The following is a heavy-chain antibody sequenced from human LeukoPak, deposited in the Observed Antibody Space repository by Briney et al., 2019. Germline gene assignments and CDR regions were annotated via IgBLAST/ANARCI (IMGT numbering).Heavy chain of an antibody. CDR2: INHSGST. Sequence: SETLSLTCAVYGGSFSGYYWSWIRQPPGKGLEWIGEINHSGSTNYNPSLKSRVTISVDTSKNQFSLKLSSVTAADTAVYYCATPGYRTTFDYWGQGTLVTVSS. D-gene: IGHD3-9*01. CDR1: GGSFSGYY. J-gene: IGHJ4*02. V-gene: IGHV4-34*01. CDR3: ATPGYRTTFDY.